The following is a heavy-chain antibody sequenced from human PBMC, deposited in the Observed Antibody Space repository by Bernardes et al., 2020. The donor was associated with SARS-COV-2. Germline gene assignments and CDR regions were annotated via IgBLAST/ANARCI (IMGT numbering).Heavy chain of an antibody. CDR2: IIQDGSEK. CDR3: AGGVAAAGTIGGGPHLTALLYYYGMDV. CDR1: GFTFSNYW. D-gene: IGHD6-13*01. J-gene: IGHJ6*02. V-gene: IGHV3-7*04. Sequence: VGSLSLSCATSGFTFSNYWLSWVRQAPGKGLEWVANIIQDGSEKYYLDSVKGRFTISRDNAKNSLYLQMNSLRAEDTAVYYCAGGVAAAGTIGGGPHLTALLYYYGMDVWGQGTTVTVSS.